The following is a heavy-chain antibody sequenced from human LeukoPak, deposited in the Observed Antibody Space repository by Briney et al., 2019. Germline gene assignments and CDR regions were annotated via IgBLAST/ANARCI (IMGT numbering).Heavy chain of an antibody. CDR3: ARDGYSYGLDY. Sequence: PSETLSLTCAVSGGSISSGGYSWSWIRQPPGEGLEWIGYIYHSGSTYYNPSLKSRVTISVDRSKNQFSLKLSSVTAADTAVYYCARDGYSYGLDYWGQGTLVTVSS. J-gene: IGHJ4*02. CDR2: IYHSGST. CDR1: GGSISSGGYS. V-gene: IGHV4-30-2*01. D-gene: IGHD5-18*01.